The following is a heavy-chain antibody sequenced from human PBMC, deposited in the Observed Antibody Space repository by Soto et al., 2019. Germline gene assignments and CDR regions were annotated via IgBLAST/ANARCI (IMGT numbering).Heavy chain of an antibody. CDR3: ARSLGLAAAGMNFDY. V-gene: IGHV1-69*13. CDR2: IIPIFGTA. D-gene: IGHD6-13*01. J-gene: IGHJ4*02. Sequence: SVKVSCKASGGTFSSYAISWVRQAPGQGLEWMGGIIPIFGTANYAQKFQGRVTITADESTSTAYMELSSLRSGDTAVYYCARSLGLAAAGMNFDYWGLGTLVTVSS. CDR1: GGTFSSYA.